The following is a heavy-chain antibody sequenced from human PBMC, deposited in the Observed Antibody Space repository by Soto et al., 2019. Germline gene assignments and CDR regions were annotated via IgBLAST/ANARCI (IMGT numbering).Heavy chain of an antibody. Sequence: GGSLRLSCAVSGFTFSNYWMSWVRQTPEKGLEWMATIKQDGSDQYYVDSVKGRFTISRDNAKNSLYLQMNDLRAEDTAVYYCARFCGGGSGYPTYYYYYIDVWGNGTRVTVSS. J-gene: IGHJ6*03. D-gene: IGHD2-15*01. CDR2: IKQDGSDQ. V-gene: IGHV3-7*01. CDR3: ARFCGGGSGYPTYYYYYIDV. CDR1: GFTFSNYW.